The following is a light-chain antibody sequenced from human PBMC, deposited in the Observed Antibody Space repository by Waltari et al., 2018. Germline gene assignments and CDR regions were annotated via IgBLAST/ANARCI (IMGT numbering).Light chain of an antibody. J-gene: IGLJ3*02. CDR2: DVS. CDR3: SSYTSSSTLL. CDR1: SSDVGGYNY. Sequence: QSALTQPASVSGSPGQSITISCTGTSSDVGGYNYVSWYQQHPGKAPKLIIYDVSNRPSGVSTRFSGSKSGNTASLTISGLQAEDEADFYCSSYTSSSTLLFGGGTKLTVL. V-gene: IGLV2-14*01.